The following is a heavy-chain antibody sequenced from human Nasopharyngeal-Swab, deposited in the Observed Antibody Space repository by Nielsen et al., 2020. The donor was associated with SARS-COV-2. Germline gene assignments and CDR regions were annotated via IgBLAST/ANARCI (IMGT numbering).Heavy chain of an antibody. V-gene: IGHV1-2*02. Sequence: ASVKVSGKTSGYTGIDYYIHWASQVPGQGLEWVGCINPYNGDTFYAQNFQGRVTVTRDTSRSTAYIDLSRLRSDDTAVYYCARDYYDNYDSDFWGQGTLVTVSS. CDR3: ARDYYDNYDSDF. J-gene: IGHJ4*02. CDR2: INPYNGDT. CDR1: GYTGIDYY. D-gene: IGHD3-22*01.